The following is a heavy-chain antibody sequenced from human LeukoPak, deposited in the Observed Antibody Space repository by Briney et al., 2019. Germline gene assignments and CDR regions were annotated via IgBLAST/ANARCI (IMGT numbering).Heavy chain of an antibody. V-gene: IGHV3-74*01. D-gene: IGHD2-2*03. J-gene: IGHJ4*02. Sequence: PGGSLRLSCEASGFIFSSYWMHWVRQVPGKGLVWVSRINSDGSSTTYADFVEGRFPISRDNAKNTLYLQMNSLRAEDTAVYYCARDGYCSSGTCYGKDYWGQGTLVTVSS. CDR2: INSDGSST. CDR3: ARDGYCSSGTCYGKDY. CDR1: GFIFSSYW.